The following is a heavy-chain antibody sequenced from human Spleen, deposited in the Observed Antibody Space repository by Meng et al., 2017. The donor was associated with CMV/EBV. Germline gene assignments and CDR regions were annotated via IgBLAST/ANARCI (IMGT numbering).Heavy chain of an antibody. CDR1: GFTFSRCS. V-gene: IGHV3-64*02. D-gene: IGHD1-1*01. CDR2: ISSNGGSK. Sequence: GESLKISCAASGFTFSRCSMHWVRQAPGKGLEYVSGISSNGGSKYYADSVKGRFTISRDNSKNTLYLQMGSLKAEDMAVYYCARDRVRGTTVPGDYYYYYYGMDVWGQGTTVTVSS. J-gene: IGHJ6*02. CDR3: ARDRVRGTTVPGDYYYYYYGMDV.